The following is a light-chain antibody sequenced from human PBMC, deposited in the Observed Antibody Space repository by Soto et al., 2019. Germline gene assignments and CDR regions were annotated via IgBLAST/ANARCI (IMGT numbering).Light chain of an antibody. Sequence: QSALTQPASVSGSPGQSITIACTGTSSDVGGYNYVSWYQQYPGKAPRLVISDVSNRPSGVSNRFSGSKSGNSASLTISGLQAEDYSDYYCSSYTSSSTYVFGTGTQLTVL. CDR3: SSYTSSSTYV. J-gene: IGLJ1*01. CDR1: SSDVGGYNY. V-gene: IGLV2-14*01. CDR2: DVS.